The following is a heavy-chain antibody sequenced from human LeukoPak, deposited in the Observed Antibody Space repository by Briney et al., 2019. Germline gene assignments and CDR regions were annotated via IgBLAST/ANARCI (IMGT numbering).Heavy chain of an antibody. Sequence: GGSPRLSCAASGFTVSSNYMRWVRQAPGKGLEWVSVIYSGGSTDYADSVKGRFTISRDTSKNTLYLQMDSLRVEDTAVYYCARVKPVYGMDVWGQGTTVTVSS. CDR1: GFTVSSNY. V-gene: IGHV3-66*01. J-gene: IGHJ6*02. CDR3: ARVKPVYGMDV. CDR2: IYSGGST.